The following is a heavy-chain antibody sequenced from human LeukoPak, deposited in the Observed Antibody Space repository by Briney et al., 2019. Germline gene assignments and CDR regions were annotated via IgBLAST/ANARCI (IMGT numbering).Heavy chain of an antibody. CDR2: FDPEDGET. D-gene: IGHD3-3*01. J-gene: IGHJ6*02. CDR3: ATAIRSFGVVGPYGMDV. Sequence: EASVKVSCKFSGYTLTELSMHWVRHPPGQGLEWVGGFDPEDGETIYAQKFQGRVTMTEDTSTDTAYMELSSLRSEDTAVYYCATAIRSFGVVGPYGMDVWGQGTTVTVSS. CDR1: GYTLTELS. V-gene: IGHV1-24*01.